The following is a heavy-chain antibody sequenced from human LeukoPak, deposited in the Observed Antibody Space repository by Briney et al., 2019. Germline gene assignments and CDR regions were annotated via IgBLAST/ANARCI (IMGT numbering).Heavy chain of an antibody. CDR2: INHSGST. D-gene: IGHD3-22*01. J-gene: IGHJ4*02. CDR1: GGSFSGYY. Sequence: SETLSLTCAVYGGSFSGYYWSWIRQPPGRGLEWIGEINHSGSTNYNPSLKSRVTISVDTSKNQFSLKLSSVTAADTAVYYCARGLGYYDSSESDWGQGTLVTVSS. V-gene: IGHV4-34*01. CDR3: ARGLGYYDSSESD.